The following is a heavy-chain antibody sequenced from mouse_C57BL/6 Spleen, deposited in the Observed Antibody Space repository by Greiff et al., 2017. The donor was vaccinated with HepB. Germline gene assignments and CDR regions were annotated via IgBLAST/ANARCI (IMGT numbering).Heavy chain of an antibody. Sequence: EVKVVESGGGLVKPGGSLKLSCAASGFTFSDYGMPWVRQAPEKGLEWVAYISSGSSTIYYADTVKGRFTISRDNTKNTLFLQMTSLRSEDTAMYYCAREYSGFAYWGQGTLVTVSA. CDR2: ISSGSSTI. CDR3: AREYSGFAY. V-gene: IGHV5-17*01. J-gene: IGHJ3*01. CDR1: GFTFSDYG. D-gene: IGHD5-1*01.